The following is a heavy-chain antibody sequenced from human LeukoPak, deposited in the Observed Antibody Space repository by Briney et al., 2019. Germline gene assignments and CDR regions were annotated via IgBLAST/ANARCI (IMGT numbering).Heavy chain of an antibody. D-gene: IGHD4-17*01. J-gene: IGHJ4*02. V-gene: IGHV4-4*02. CDR2: ISHSGST. CDR1: GGSITSNW. CDR3: ARNGYYSIDD. Sequence: PSETLSLTCVVSGGSITSNWWSWVRQPPGKGLEWIGEISHSGSTTYNPSLKSRVTISIDTSKTQFSLRLSSVTAADTAVYYCARNGYYSIDDWGQGTLVTVSS.